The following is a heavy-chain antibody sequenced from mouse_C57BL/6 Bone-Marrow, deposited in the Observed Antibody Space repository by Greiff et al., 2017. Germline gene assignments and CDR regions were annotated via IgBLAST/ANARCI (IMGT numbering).Heavy chain of an antibody. CDR2: IDPENGDT. V-gene: IGHV14-4*01. CDR1: GFNIKDDY. CDR3: TLYWFAY. J-gene: IGHJ3*01. Sequence: EVQLQQSGAELVRPGASVKLSCTASGFNIKDDYMHWVKQRPEQGLEWIGWIDPENGDTEYAAKFQGKATITADTSSNTAYLQLSSLTSEDTAVYCCTLYWFAYWGQGTLVTVSA.